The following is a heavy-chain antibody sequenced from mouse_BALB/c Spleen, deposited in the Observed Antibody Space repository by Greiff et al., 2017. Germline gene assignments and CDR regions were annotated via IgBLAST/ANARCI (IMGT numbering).Heavy chain of an antibody. J-gene: IGHJ4*01. CDR3: ARAETARASMDY. D-gene: IGHD3-2*01. V-gene: IGHV5-4*02. CDR1: GFTFSDYY. CDR2: ISDGGSYT. Sequence: EVMLVESGGGLVKPGGSLKLSCAASGFTFSDYYMYWVRQTPEKRLEWVATISDGGSYTYYPDSVKGRFTISRDNAKNNLYLQMSSLKSEDTAMYYCARAETARASMDYWGQGTSVTVSS.